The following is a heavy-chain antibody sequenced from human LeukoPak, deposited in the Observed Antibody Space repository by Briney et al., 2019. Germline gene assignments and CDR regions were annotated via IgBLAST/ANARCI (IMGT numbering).Heavy chain of an antibody. CDR2: IEQDGSEK. V-gene: IGHV3-7*01. CDR3: AREGTTSGAFDI. J-gene: IGHJ3*02. Sequence: GGSLRLSCAASGLTFSSYWMSWVRQAPGKGLEWVANIEQDGSEKFHVDSVKGRFTISRDNAKNSLYLQMNSLRAEDTAVYYCAREGTTSGAFDIWGQGTMVTVSS. D-gene: IGHD1-1*01. CDR1: GLTFSSYW.